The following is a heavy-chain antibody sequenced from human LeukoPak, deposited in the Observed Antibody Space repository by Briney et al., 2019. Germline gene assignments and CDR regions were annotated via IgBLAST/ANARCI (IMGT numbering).Heavy chain of an antibody. Sequence: GGSLRLSCAASGFSFSSYAMTWVRQAPGKGLEWVSAITGSGANTFYADSVKGRFTISRDNSKSTLYLQMNSLRAEDAAVYYCARDFRSGFPNWFDPWGQGALVTVSS. CDR2: ITGSGANT. CDR3: ARDFRSGFPNWFDP. V-gene: IGHV3-23*01. CDR1: GFSFSSYA. D-gene: IGHD3-3*01. J-gene: IGHJ5*02.